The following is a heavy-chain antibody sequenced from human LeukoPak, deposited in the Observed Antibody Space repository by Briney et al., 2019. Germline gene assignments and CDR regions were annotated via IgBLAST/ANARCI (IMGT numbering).Heavy chain of an antibody. D-gene: IGHD3-3*01. V-gene: IGHV4-34*01. J-gene: IGHJ4*02. Sequence: SETPSLTCAVYGGSFSGYYWSWIRQPPGKGLEWIGEINHSGSTNYNPSLKSRATISVDTSKNQFSLKLSSVTAADTAVYYCARTREWLPSSNFDYWGQGTLVTVSS. CDR1: GGSFSGYY. CDR2: INHSGST. CDR3: ARTREWLPSSNFDY.